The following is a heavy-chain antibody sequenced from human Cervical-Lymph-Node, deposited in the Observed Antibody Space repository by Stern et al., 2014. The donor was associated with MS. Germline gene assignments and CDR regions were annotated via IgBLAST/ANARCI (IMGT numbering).Heavy chain of an antibody. J-gene: IGHJ4*02. V-gene: IGHV1-69*01. CDR3: ATERGNNYGFGY. CDR2: ISSIFDKT. D-gene: IGHD5-18*01. Sequence: QVQLVESGADVKKPGSSVKVSCTTSGGTFSSYVISWVRQAPGQGLEWMGGISSIFDKTNYAQKFRGRVTITADESTSTAYMELSSLRSDDTAIYYCATERGNNYGFGYWGQGTLVTVSS. CDR1: GGTFSSYV.